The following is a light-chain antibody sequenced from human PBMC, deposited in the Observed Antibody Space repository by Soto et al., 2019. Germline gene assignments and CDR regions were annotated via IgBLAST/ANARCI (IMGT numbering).Light chain of an antibody. J-gene: IGLJ2*01. V-gene: IGLV2-14*01. CDR3: CSYTTSNTVT. Sequence: QSALTQPASVSGSPGQSITISCTGSSSDVGGFNYVSWYQQHPGKAPKLMIYEVSNRPSGVSHRFSGSKSGNAASLTVSGLQAEDEADYYCCSYTTSNTVTFGGGTKLTVL. CDR1: SSDVGGFNY. CDR2: EVS.